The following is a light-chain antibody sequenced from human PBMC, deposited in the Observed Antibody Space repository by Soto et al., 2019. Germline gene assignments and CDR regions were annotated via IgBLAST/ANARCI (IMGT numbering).Light chain of an antibody. CDR2: AAS. V-gene: IGKV1-27*01. CDR1: QGIRNF. J-gene: IGKJ3*01. Sequence: DIQMTQSPTSLSASVGDRVTITCRASQGIRNFVAWYQQKPGKAPKLLIYAASTWQSGVPSRFSGSGSGTDFTITSHRLQPVDVATYSCQKYSSVPVFGPGTKVEIK. CDR3: QKYSSVPV.